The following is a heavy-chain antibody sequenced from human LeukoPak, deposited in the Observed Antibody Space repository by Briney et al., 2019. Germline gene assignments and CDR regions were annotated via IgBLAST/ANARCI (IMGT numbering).Heavy chain of an antibody. CDR2: ISSSGSTI. CDR1: GFTFSDYY. D-gene: IGHD5-18*01. J-gene: IGHJ4*02. Sequence: PGGSLRLSCAASGFTFSDYYMSWIRQAPGKGLEWVSYISSSGSTIYYADSVKGRFTISRDNAKNSLYLQMNSLRAEDTAVYYCAGALQLWLESGPSNTGFDYWGQGTLVTVSS. CDR3: AGALQLWLESGPSNTGFDY. V-gene: IGHV3-11*04.